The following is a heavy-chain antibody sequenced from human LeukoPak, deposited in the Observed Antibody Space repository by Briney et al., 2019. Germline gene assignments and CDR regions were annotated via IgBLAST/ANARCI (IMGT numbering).Heavy chain of an antibody. CDR1: GGSISSYY. Sequence: SETLSLTCTVSGGSISSYYWSWIRQPPGKGLEWIGYIYYSGSTNYNPSLKSRVTISVDTSKNQFSLKLSSVTAADTAVYYCARGILGVVPAALGRAYYYYYMDVWGKGTTVTVSS. CDR2: IYYSGST. V-gene: IGHV4-59*01. CDR3: ARGILGVVPAALGRAYYYYYMDV. D-gene: IGHD2-2*01. J-gene: IGHJ6*03.